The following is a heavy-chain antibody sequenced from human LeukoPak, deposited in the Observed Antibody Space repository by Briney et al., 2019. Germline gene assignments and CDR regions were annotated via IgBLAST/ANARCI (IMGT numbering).Heavy chain of an antibody. CDR1: GFTFSSYG. V-gene: IGHV3-30*03. CDR2: RLYEGINT. D-gene: IGHD3-9*01. Sequence: GGSLSLSRAASGFTFSSYGIHWVGQAAGTGREWVALRLYEGINTYYPASVKGRFTISRDNSNNPLYLQMSSLRAEDTAVYFCATGGASIFLDAYVICGQGAMVTVSS. CDR3: ATGGASIFLDAYVI. J-gene: IGHJ3*02.